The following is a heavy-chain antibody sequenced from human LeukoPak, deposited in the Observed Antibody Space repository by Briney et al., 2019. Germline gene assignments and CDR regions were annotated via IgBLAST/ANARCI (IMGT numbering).Heavy chain of an antibody. D-gene: IGHD3-9*01. CDR1: GFTFSDYY. CDR3: ARDGPYDILTGYYREHFDY. CDR2: ISSSGSTI. Sequence: TGGSLRLSCAASGFTFSDYYMSWIRQAPGKGLEWVSYISSSGSTIYYADSVKGRFTISRDNAKNSLYLQMNSLRAEDTAVYYCARDGPYDILTGYYREHFDYWGQGTLVTVSS. J-gene: IGHJ4*02. V-gene: IGHV3-11*04.